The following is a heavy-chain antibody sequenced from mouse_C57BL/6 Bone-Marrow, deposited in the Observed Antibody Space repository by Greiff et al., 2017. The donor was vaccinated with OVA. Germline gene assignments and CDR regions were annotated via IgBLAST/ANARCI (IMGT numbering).Heavy chain of an antibody. CDR3: ARYMAGGDY. Sequence: VQLQQSGPELVKPGASVKISCKASGYAFSSSWMNWVKQRPGKGLEWIGRIYPGGGDTNYNGKFKGKATLTADKSSSTAYMQLSSLTSEDSAVYFCARYMAGGDYWGQGTSVTVSS. CDR2: IYPGGGDT. D-gene: IGHD1-1*02. J-gene: IGHJ4*01. CDR1: GYAFSSSW. V-gene: IGHV1-82*01.